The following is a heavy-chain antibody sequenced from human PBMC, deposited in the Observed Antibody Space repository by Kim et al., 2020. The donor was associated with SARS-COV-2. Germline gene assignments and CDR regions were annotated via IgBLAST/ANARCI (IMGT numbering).Heavy chain of an antibody. V-gene: IGHV4-4*02. Sequence: SETLSLTCAVSGGSISSSNWWSWVRQPPGKGLGWIGEIYHSGSTNYNPSLKSRFTISVDKSKNQFSLKLSSVTAADTAVYYCARVTHRSIAASMGYYYGMDVWGQGTTVTVSS. CDR1: GGSISSSNW. D-gene: IGHD6-13*01. CDR2: IYHSGST. J-gene: IGHJ6*02. CDR3: ARVTHRSIAASMGYYYGMDV.